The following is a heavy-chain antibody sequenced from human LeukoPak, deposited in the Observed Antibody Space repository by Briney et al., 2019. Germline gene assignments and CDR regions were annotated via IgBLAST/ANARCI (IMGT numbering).Heavy chain of an antibody. CDR2: IYYSGST. V-gene: IGHV4-39*07. D-gene: IGHD2-15*01. Sequence: SETLSLTCTVSGGSISSSSYYWGWIRQPPGKGLEWIGSIYYSGSTYYNPSLKSRVTISVDTSKNQFFLKLSSVTAADTAVYYCARACSGGSCYSNQFDYWGQGTLVTVSS. J-gene: IGHJ4*02. CDR1: GGSISSSSYY. CDR3: ARACSGGSCYSNQFDY.